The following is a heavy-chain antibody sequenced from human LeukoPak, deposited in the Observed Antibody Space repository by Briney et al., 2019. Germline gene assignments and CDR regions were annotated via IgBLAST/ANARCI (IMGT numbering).Heavy chain of an antibody. D-gene: IGHD2-2*03. J-gene: IGHJ4*02. CDR1: GYSFSTYW. V-gene: IGHV5-51*01. CDR2: IYPGDSDT. CDR3: ARAGYCSTTSCSGFDY. Sequence: GESLKISCKGSGYSFSTYWIGWVRQMPGKGLEWMGIIYPGDSDTRYSPSFQGQVTISADKSISTAYLHWSSLKASDTAMYYCARAGYCSTTSCSGFDYWGQGTLVTVSP.